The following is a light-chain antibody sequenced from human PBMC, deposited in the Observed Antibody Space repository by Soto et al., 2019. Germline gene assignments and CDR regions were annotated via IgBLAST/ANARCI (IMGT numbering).Light chain of an antibody. V-gene: IGKV1-5*01. CDR1: QSIHSW. CDR3: QQYYTVPWT. J-gene: IGKJ1*01. Sequence: QMTQSPSTLSASVGDRVTITCRASQSIHSWLAWYQQRPGQAPKVVIYDAYNLEPGVPSRFSGSGSGTQFTLTISILQPDDFASYYCQQYYTVPWTFGHGTKVEIK. CDR2: DAY.